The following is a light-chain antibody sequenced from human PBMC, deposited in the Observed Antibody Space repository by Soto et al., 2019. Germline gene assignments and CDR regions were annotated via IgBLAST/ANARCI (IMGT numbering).Light chain of an antibody. CDR2: EVS. V-gene: IGLV2-8*01. CDR3: ISYGGNNNFV. Sequence: QSALTQPPSASGSPGQSVTISCTGTGSDVGGYNYVSWYQQHPGKAPKLLIYEVSHRPSGVPSRFSASKSGNTASLTVSGLQAEDEADYYYISYGGNNNFVFGTGTKVTVL. CDR1: GSDVGGYNY. J-gene: IGLJ1*01.